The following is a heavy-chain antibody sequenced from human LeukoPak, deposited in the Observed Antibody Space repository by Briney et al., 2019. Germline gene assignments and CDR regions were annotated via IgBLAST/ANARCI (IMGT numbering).Heavy chain of an antibody. V-gene: IGHV3-74*01. Sequence: GGSLRLSCVASGFTFSSYWMHWVRQDPRKGLVWVSRINGDGRNINYADSVRGRFTISRDNAKNTLYLQMNTLRVEDAAVYYCTRDLMDYDVSTGLHHYYMDVWGQGTTVTVSS. D-gene: IGHD3-9*01. CDR2: INGDGRNI. CDR1: GFTFSSYW. CDR3: TRDLMDYDVSTGLHHYYMDV. J-gene: IGHJ6*02.